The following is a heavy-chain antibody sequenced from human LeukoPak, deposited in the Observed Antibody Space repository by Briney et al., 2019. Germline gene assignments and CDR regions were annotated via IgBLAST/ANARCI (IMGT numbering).Heavy chain of an antibody. CDR3: SRPEGGAFHY. V-gene: IGHV1-18*01. CDR1: GYTFTSYA. CDR2: FSIFNNKT. Sequence: ASVKVSCKASGYTFTSYAIGWLRQAPGQGPEWVGWFSIFNNKTDYAQKFQGRVTVTTDTSTTTAYMELRSLTSDDTAVYYCSRPEGGAFHYWGQGTPVTVSA. D-gene: IGHD1-14*01. J-gene: IGHJ4*02.